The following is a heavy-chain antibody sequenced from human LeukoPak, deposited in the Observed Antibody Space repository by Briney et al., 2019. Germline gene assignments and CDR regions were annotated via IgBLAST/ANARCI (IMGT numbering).Heavy chain of an antibody. CDR1: GFRFSYFW. J-gene: IGHJ4*02. Sequence: GGSLRLSCEASGFRFSYFWMSWVRQAPGKGLEWVSYISSSGSTIYYADSVKGRFTISRDNAKNSLFLQMNSLRAEDTALYFCAREGTYGYYFDYWGQGTLVTVSS. D-gene: IGHD3-10*01. CDR2: ISSSGSTI. V-gene: IGHV3-48*04. CDR3: AREGTYGYYFDY.